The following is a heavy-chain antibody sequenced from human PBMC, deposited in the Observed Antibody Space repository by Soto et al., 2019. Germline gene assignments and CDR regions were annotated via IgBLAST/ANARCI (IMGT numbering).Heavy chain of an antibody. CDR1: GFTFSNYG. J-gene: IGHJ4*02. Sequence: QVQLVESGGGVVQPGRSLRLSCAASGFTFSNYGMYWVRQAPGKGLEWVAFISYDGSSKFYADPMKGRHTISRDNSKNTLYLQMNSLRAEDTAVYYCVKGSGNYWAIDYWGQGTLVTVSS. D-gene: IGHD1-26*01. CDR2: ISYDGSSK. CDR3: VKGSGNYWAIDY. V-gene: IGHV3-30*18.